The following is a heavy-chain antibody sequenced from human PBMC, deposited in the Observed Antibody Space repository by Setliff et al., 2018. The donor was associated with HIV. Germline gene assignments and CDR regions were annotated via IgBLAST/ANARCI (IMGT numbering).Heavy chain of an antibody. D-gene: IGHD4-17*01. CDR2: IYYSGST. V-gene: IGHV4-61*01. CDR3: ARDPPGYGDSKDY. CDR1: GGSVGSGSYY. J-gene: IGHJ4*02. Sequence: LSETLSLTCSVSGGSVGSGSYYWSWIRQSPGKGLEWLGYIYYSGSTTYNPSLRSRVTISIDTSKNQFSLNLRSVTAADTAVYYCARDPPGYGDSKDYWGQGKLVTVSS.